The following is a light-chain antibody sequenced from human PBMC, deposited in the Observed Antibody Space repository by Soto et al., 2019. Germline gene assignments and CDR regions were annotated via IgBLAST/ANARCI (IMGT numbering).Light chain of an antibody. Sequence: DIHMTQSPSTLSASVGYRFTITCRASQSIGYWLAWYQQKPGKAPKPLIYKASSLESGVPSRFRGSGSGTEFTLTISSLQPDDFETYYCQQYNSYSPTFGQGTKVDIK. V-gene: IGKV1-5*03. CDR3: QQYNSYSPT. CDR2: KAS. J-gene: IGKJ1*01. CDR1: QSIGYW.